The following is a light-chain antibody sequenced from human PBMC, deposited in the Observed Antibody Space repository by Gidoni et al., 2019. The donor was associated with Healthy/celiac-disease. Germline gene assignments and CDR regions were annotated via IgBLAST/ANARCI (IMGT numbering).Light chain of an antibody. CDR2: AAS. J-gene: IGKJ4*01. Sequence: DIKMTQSPSSVSASVGDRVTITCRASQGISSWLAWYQHKPGKAHKLLIYAASSLQSGVPSRFSCSGSGTDFTLTIIILQPEYFATYYFQQANSFPPTFCGWTKVEIK. V-gene: IGKV1D-12*01. CDR1: QGISSW. CDR3: QQANSFPPT.